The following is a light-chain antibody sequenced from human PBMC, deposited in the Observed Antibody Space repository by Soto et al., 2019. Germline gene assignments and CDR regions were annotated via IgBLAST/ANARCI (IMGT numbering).Light chain of an antibody. J-gene: IGKJ5*01. Sequence: EIVLTQSPGTLSLSPGERATLSCRASQSVTSSYLAWYQQKPGQAPRLLIYGASSRATGIPDRFSGSGSGTDFTLTISRLEPEDFAVYYCQKFHTAPLTFGQGTRLEIK. CDR2: GAS. CDR3: QKFHTAPLT. CDR1: QSVTSSY. V-gene: IGKV3-20*01.